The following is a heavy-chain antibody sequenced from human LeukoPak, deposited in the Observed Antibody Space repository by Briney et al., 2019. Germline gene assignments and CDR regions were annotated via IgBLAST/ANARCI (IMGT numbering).Heavy chain of an antibody. D-gene: IGHD4-23*01. CDR1: GFTFSSYW. Sequence: GGSLRLSCAASGFTFSSYWMSWVRQAPGKGLEWVANIKQDGSEKYYVDSVKGRFTISRDNAKNSLYLQMNGLRAEDTAVYYCARTPYGGNLQTYYFDYWGQGTLVTVSS. CDR2: IKQDGSEK. V-gene: IGHV3-7*01. J-gene: IGHJ4*02. CDR3: ARTPYGGNLQTYYFDY.